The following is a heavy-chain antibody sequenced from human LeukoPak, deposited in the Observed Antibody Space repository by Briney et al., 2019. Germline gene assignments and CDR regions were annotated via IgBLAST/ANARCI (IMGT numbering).Heavy chain of an antibody. CDR2: IYSGGST. D-gene: IGHD2-8*02. J-gene: IGHJ4*02. V-gene: IGHV3-66*01. CDR1: GFTVSSNY. CDR3: AKGQVPTGGDFDY. Sequence: PGGSLRLSCAASGFTVSSNYMSWVRQAPGKGLEWVSVIYSGGSTYYADSVKGRFTISRDNSKNTLYLQMNSLRAEDTAVYYCAKGQVPTGGDFDYWGQGTLVTVSS.